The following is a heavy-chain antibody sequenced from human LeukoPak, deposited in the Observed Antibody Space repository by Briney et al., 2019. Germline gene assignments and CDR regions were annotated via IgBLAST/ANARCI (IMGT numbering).Heavy chain of an antibody. V-gene: IGHV4-39*01. CDR1: GGSISSSSYY. D-gene: IGHD5-18*01. CDR2: IYYSGST. J-gene: IGHJ4*02. Sequence: PSETLSLTCTVSGGSISSSSYYWGWIRQPPGKGLEWIGSIYYSGSTYYNPSLKSRVTISVDTSKNQFSLKLSSVTAADTAVYYCAIPRGYSYGYGGDYWGQGTLVTVSS. CDR3: AIPRGYSYGYGGDY.